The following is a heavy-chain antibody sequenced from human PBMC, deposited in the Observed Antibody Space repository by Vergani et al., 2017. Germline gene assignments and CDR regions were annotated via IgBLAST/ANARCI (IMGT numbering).Heavy chain of an antibody. CDR3: AKDHTRHDYYDSSGYYDY. CDR2: ISGSGGST. CDR1: GFTFSSYA. V-gene: IGHV3-23*01. Sequence: EVQLLESGGGLVQPGGSLRLSCAASGFTFSSYAMSWVRQAPGKGLEWVSAISGSGGSTYYADSVKGRFTISRDNSKNTLYLQMNSLRAEDTAVYYCAKDHTRHDYYDSSGYYDYWGQGTLVTVSS. J-gene: IGHJ4*02. D-gene: IGHD3-22*01.